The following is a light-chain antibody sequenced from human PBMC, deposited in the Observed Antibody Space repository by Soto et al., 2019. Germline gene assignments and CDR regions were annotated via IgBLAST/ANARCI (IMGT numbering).Light chain of an antibody. V-gene: IGLV1-40*01. J-gene: IGLJ1*01. Sequence: QSVRTQPPSVSGAPGQRVTISCTGSSSNIGAGYGVHWYIQLPGTAPKLLVYGDSNRPSGVPDRFSGSKSDTSASLAITGLQTGDEADYYCGTWDTGLRAYVLGTGTKLTVL. CDR1: SSNIGAGYG. CDR2: GDS. CDR3: GTWDTGLRAYV.